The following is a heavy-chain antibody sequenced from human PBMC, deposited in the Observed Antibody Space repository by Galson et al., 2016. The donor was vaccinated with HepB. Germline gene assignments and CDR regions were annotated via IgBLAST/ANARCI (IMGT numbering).Heavy chain of an antibody. Sequence: SLRLSCAASGFTFTNYWMSWVRQAPGKGLEWVANIKQDGSEKYYVDSVTGRFTISRDNAKNSLYLQMSSLRVEDTAIYYCARGVRPQLVWYYYYAMDVWGQGATVTVSS. J-gene: IGHJ6*02. CDR1: GFTFTNYW. V-gene: IGHV3-7*04. D-gene: IGHD6-6*01. CDR2: IKQDGSEK. CDR3: ARGVRPQLVWYYYYAMDV.